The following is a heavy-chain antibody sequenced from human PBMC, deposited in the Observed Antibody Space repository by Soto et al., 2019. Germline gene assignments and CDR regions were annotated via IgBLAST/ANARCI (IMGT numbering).Heavy chain of an antibody. CDR3: ARSYSSTWHTFFDC. V-gene: IGHV6-1*01. D-gene: IGHD6-13*01. CDR2: TYYRSKWYN. CDR1: GDSVSSNNAT. J-gene: IGHJ4*02. Sequence: PSQTLSLTCAISGDSVSSNNATWNWIRQSPSRGLEWLGRTYYRSKWYNDYAVSVKGPITINPDTSKNQFSLQLNSVTPEDTAVYYCARSYSSTWHTFFDCWAQGTLVTVSS.